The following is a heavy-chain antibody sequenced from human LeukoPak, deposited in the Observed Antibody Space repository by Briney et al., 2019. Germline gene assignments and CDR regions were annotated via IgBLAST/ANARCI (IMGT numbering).Heavy chain of an antibody. Sequence: GASVKVSCKASGGTFSSYAISWVRQAPGQGLEWMGGIIPIFGTANYAQKFQGRVTITADESTSTAYMEVSSLRSEDTAVYYCARDSAAYCISSTCYPTFDYWGQGTPVTVSS. J-gene: IGHJ4*02. V-gene: IGHV1-69*13. D-gene: IGHD2-2*01. CDR1: GGTFSSYA. CDR3: ARDSAAYCISSTCYPTFDY. CDR2: IIPIFGTA.